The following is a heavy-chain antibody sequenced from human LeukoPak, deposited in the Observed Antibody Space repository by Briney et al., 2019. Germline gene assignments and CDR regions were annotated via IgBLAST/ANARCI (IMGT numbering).Heavy chain of an antibody. D-gene: IGHD2-15*01. Sequence: ASVKVSCKASGYTFTNYGITWVRQAPGQGLEWMGWISGSNGNTNYAQKFQGRVTMTTDTSTSTAYTELRSLRSDDTAVYYCARTCSGASCYVIYWGQGTLLTVSS. CDR3: ARTCSGASCYVIY. CDR2: ISGSNGNT. CDR1: GYTFTNYG. V-gene: IGHV1-18*01. J-gene: IGHJ4*02.